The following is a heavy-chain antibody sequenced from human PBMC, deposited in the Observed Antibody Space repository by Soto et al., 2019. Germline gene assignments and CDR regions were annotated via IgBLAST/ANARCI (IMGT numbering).Heavy chain of an antibody. J-gene: IGHJ4*02. CDR2: ISAYNGHT. CDR3: ARKEPRIVGATGVDY. D-gene: IGHD1-26*01. CDR1: GYTFTSYG. Sequence: QVQLVQSGAEVKKPGASVKVSCKASGYTFTSYGISWVRQAPGQGLEWMGWISAYNGHTNYAQKLQGRVTMTTDTSTSTAYMELRSPRSDDTAVYYCARKEPRIVGATGVDYWGQGTLVTVSS. V-gene: IGHV1-18*04.